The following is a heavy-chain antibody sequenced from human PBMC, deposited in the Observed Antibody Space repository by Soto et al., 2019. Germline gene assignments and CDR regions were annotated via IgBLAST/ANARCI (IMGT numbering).Heavy chain of an antibody. D-gene: IGHD2-8*02. V-gene: IGHV3-23*01. CDR2: ITGSGGST. CDR3: AKGLYWPVSDY. J-gene: IGHJ4*02. CDR1: GFTFSSYA. Sequence: GGSLRLSCAASGFTFSSYAMSWVRQAPGKGLEWVSVITGSGGSTYYADSVKGRFTVSRDSSKKTLYLQMSSLRVEDTAVYYCAKGLYWPVSDYWGQGTLVTVSS.